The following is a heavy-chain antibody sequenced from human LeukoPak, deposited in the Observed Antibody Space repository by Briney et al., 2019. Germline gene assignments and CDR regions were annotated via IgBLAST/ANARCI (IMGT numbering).Heavy chain of an antibody. CDR3: AGSSWPLAFDY. Sequence: KPSETLSLTCTVSGGSISSYYWSWIRQPPGKGLEWIGYIYTSGSTNYNPSLKSRVTISVDTSKNQFSLKLSSVTAADTAVYYCAGSSWPLAFDYWGQGTLVTVSS. J-gene: IGHJ4*02. CDR2: IYTSGST. D-gene: IGHD6-13*01. CDR1: GGSISSYY. V-gene: IGHV4-4*09.